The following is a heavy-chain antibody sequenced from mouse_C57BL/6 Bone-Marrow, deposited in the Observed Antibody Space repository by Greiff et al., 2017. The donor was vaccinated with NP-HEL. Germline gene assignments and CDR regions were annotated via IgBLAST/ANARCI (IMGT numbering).Heavy chain of an antibody. J-gene: IGHJ3*01. CDR2: IHPNSGST. D-gene: IGHD2-4*01. CDR1: GYTFTSYW. V-gene: IGHV1-64*01. Sequence: QVQLQQPGAELVKPGASVKLSCKASGYTFTSYWMHWVKQRPGQVLEWIGMIHPNSGSTNYNEKFKSKATLTVDKSSSTAYMQLSSLTSEDSAVYYCARGGLIDYDRTWFAYWGQGTLLTVSA. CDR3: ARGGLIDYDRTWFAY.